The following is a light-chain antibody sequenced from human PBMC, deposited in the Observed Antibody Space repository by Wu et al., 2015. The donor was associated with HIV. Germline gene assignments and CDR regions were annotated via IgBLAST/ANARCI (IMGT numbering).Light chain of an antibody. Sequence: EIVLTQSPGTLSLSPGERATLSCRASQSVSSNYLAWYQQKPGHAPRLLIHGASSRATGIPDRFSGSGSGTDFTLTITRLEPEDFAVYFCQQYGSSPLTFGGGTNVEIK. J-gene: IGKJ4*01. V-gene: IGKV3-20*01. CDR2: GAS. CDR3: QQYGSSPLT. CDR1: QSVSSNY.